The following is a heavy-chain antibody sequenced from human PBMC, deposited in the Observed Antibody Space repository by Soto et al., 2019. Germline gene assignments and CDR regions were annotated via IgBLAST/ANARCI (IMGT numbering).Heavy chain of an antibody. D-gene: IGHD3-22*01. CDR2: IYWDDDK. CDR3: AHRYRASYYYDSSGYYP. Sequence: QITLKESGPTLVKPTQTLTLTCTFSGFSLSTSGVGVGWIRQPPGKALEWLALIYWDDDKRYSPSLKSRLTITKXXSXTXXVLTMPNMDPVDTATYYCAHRYRASYYYDSSGYYPWGQGTLVTVSS. J-gene: IGHJ5*02. V-gene: IGHV2-5*02. CDR1: GFSLSTSGVG.